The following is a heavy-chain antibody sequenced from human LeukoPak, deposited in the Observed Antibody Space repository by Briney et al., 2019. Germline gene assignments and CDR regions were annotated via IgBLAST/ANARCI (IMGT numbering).Heavy chain of an antibody. CDR1: GFTFGDYA. J-gene: IGHJ3*02. CDR2: ISGSGRTI. Sequence: GGSLRLSCTASGFTFGDYAMTWVRQAPGKGLEWVSHISGSGRTIYDADSVKGRFTTSRDNAQNSLYLQMNSLRAEDTAVYYCAKGSAFTIADIWGQGTMVTVSS. CDR3: AKGSAFTIADI. D-gene: IGHD2-2*01. V-gene: IGHV3-48*03.